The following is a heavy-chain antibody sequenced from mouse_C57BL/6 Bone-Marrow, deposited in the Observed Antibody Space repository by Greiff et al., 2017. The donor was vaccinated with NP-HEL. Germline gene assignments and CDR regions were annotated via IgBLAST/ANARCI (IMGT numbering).Heavy chain of an antibody. CDR1: GFTFSDYG. V-gene: IGHV5-15*01. Sequence: EVKLVESGGGLVQPGGSLKLSCAASGFTFSDYGMAWVRQAPRKGPEWVAFISNLAYSIYYADTVTGRFTISRENAKNNLFLEMSSLRSEDTAMYYGARLHLRAWFAYWGQGTLVTVSA. CDR3: ARLHLRAWFAY. CDR2: ISNLAYSI. J-gene: IGHJ3*01. D-gene: IGHD3-2*02.